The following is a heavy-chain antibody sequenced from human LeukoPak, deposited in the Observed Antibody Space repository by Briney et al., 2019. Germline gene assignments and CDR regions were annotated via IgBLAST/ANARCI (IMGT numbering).Heavy chain of an antibody. CDR1: GGSISSYY. D-gene: IGHD3-16*01. CDR2: IYYSGST. V-gene: IGHV4-59*08. J-gene: IGHJ4*02. CDR3: AKTQMGGFDY. Sequence: PSETLSLTCTVSGGSISSYYWSWIRQPPGKGLEWIGYIYYSGSTNYNPSLKSRVTISVDTSKNQFSLKLSSVTAADTAVYYCAKTQMGGFDYWGQGTLVTVSS.